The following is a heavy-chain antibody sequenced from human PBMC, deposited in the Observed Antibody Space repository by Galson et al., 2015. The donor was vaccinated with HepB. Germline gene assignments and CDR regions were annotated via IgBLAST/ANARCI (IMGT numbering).Heavy chain of an antibody. CDR1: GFTFSSYS. Sequence: SLRLSCAASGFTFSSYSMNWVRQAPGKGLEWVSSISSSSSYIYYADSVKGRFTISRDNAKNSLYLQMNSLRAEDTAVYYCARGGTMIVDGSDYWGQGTLVTVSS. CDR3: ARGGTMIVDGSDY. V-gene: IGHV3-21*01. D-gene: IGHD3-22*01. J-gene: IGHJ4*02. CDR2: ISSSSSYI.